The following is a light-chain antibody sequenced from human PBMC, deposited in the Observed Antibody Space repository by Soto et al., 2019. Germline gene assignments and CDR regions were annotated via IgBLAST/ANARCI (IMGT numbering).Light chain of an antibody. J-gene: IGKJ3*01. V-gene: IGKV1-5*03. CDR1: QSISSW. CDR3: QHYNSYSGT. Sequence: DIQMTQSPSTLSASVGDRVTITCRASQSISSWLAWYQQIPGKAPKLLIYKASTLESGVPSRFSGSGSGTEFTLTIGGLQPDDFATYYCQHYNSYSGTFGPGTKVDIK. CDR2: KAS.